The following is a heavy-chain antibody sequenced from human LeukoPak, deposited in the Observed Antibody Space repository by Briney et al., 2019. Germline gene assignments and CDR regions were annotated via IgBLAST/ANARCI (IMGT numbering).Heavy chain of an antibody. CDR2: ISSSSSYI. V-gene: IGHV3-21*04. Sequence: PGGSLRLSCAASGFTFSSYSMNWVRQAPGKGLEWVSSISSSSSYIYYADSVKGRFTISRDNAKNSLYLQMNSLRAEDTALYYCAKDSGARGSGKIDYWGQGTLVTVSS. CDR1: GFTFSSYS. D-gene: IGHD3-10*01. J-gene: IGHJ4*02. CDR3: AKDSGARGSGKIDY.